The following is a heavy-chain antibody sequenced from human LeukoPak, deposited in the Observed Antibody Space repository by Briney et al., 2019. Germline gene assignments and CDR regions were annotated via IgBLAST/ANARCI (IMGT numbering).Heavy chain of an antibody. D-gene: IGHD2-2*01. V-gene: IGHV3-21*04. CDR1: GFTFSSYS. CDR2: ISSSSSYI. J-gene: IGHJ4*02. CDR3: ASGIRYQPYYFDY. Sequence: GGSLRLSCAASGFTFSSYSMNWVRQAPGKGLEWVSSISSSSSYIYYADSVKGRFTISRDDSKNTLYVQMNSLRAEDTAVYYCASGIRYQPYYFDYWGQGTLVTVSS.